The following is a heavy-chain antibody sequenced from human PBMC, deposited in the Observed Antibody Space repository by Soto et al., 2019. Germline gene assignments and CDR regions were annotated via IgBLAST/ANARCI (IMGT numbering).Heavy chain of an antibody. J-gene: IGHJ6*02. Sequence: ESGGGLVQPGGSLRLSCAASGFTFSSYWMSWVRQAPGKGLEWVANIKQDGSEKYYVDSVKGRFTISRDNAKNSLYLQMNSLRAEDTAVYYCALVVTAAYYYYGMDVWGQGTTVTVSS. CDR1: GFTFSSYW. CDR3: ALVVTAAYYYYGMDV. V-gene: IGHV3-7*03. D-gene: IGHD2-21*02. CDR2: IKQDGSEK.